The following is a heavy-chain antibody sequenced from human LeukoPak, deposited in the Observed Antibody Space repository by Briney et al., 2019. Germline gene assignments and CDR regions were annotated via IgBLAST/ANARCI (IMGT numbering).Heavy chain of an antibody. CDR2: IYYSGST. V-gene: IGHV4-39*07. J-gene: IGHJ6*03. CDR1: GGSFTSNNYY. D-gene: IGHD1-14*01. CDR3: ARNPTRYYYMDV. Sequence: PSETLSLTCTVSGGSFTSNNYYWGWIRQPPGKGLEWIGSIYYSGSTYYNPSLKSRVTISLDTSKNQFSLKLSSVTAADTAVCYCARNPTRYYYMDVWGKGTTVTISS.